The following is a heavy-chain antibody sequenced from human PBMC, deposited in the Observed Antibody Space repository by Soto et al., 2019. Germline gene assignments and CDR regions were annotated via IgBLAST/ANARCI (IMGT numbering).Heavy chain of an antibody. CDR3: ARGLGYSYGPTFDY. J-gene: IGHJ4*02. V-gene: IGHV4-59*01. Sequence: PSETLSLTCTVSGDSISSYYWSWIRQPPGKGLEWIGYIYYSGSTNYNPSLKSRVTISVDTSKNQFSLKLSSVTAADTAVYFCARGLGYSYGPTFDYWGQGTLVTVSS. D-gene: IGHD5-18*01. CDR1: GDSISSYY. CDR2: IYYSGST.